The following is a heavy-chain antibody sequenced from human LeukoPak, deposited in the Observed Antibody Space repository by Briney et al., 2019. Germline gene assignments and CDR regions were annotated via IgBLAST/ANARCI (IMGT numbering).Heavy chain of an antibody. J-gene: IGHJ4*02. CDR1: GFTVSNAW. V-gene: IGHV3-15*01. Sequence: GGSLRLSCAASGFTVSNAWMSWVRQAPGKGLEWVGRIKSKTDGGTTDYAAPVKGRFTISRDDSKNTLYLQMNSLKTEDTAVYYCTTDGDNWNYGWSYWGQGTLVTVSS. CDR3: TTDGDNWNYGWSY. CDR2: IKSKTDGGTT. D-gene: IGHD1-7*01.